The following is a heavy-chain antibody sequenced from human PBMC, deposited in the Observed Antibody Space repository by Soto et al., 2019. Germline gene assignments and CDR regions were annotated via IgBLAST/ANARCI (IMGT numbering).Heavy chain of an antibody. CDR1: GGSISSSSYY. D-gene: IGHD6-19*01. Sequence: SESLSLTCTVSGGSISSSSYYWGWIRQPPGKGLEWIGSIYYSGSTYYNPSLKSRVTISVDTSKNQFSLKLSSVTSADTAVYYCARQVNGKQWLDLDYWGQGTLVTVSS. V-gene: IGHV4-39*01. CDR2: IYYSGST. J-gene: IGHJ4*02. CDR3: ARQVNGKQWLDLDY.